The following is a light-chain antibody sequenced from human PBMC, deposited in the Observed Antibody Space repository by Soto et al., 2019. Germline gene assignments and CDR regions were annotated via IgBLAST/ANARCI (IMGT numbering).Light chain of an antibody. CDR2: GAS. CDR1: QSVSSSY. Sequence: EIVLTKSQGTLSLSPGERATLSCRASQSVSSSYLAWYQQKPGQAPRLLIYGASSRATGIPDRFSGSGSGTDFTLTISRLEPEDFAVYYCQQYGSSWTFGQGTKVDI. V-gene: IGKV3-20*01. CDR3: QQYGSSWT. J-gene: IGKJ1*01.